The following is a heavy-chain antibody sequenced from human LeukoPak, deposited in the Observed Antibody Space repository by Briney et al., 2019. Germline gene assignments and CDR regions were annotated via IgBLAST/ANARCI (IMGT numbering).Heavy chain of an antibody. D-gene: IGHD1/OR15-1a*01. CDR2: INHSGST. Sequence: SETLSLTCAVYGGSFSGYYWSWIRQPPGKGLEWIEEINHSGSTNYNPSLKSRVTISVDTSKNQFSLKLSSVTAADTAVYYCARGQPTTRRFDPWGQGTLVTVSS. J-gene: IGHJ5*02. V-gene: IGHV4-34*01. CDR1: GGSFSGYY. CDR3: ARGQPTTRRFDP.